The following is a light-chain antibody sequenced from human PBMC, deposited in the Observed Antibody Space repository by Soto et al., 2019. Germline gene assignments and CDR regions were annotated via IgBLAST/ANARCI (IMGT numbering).Light chain of an antibody. V-gene: IGLV2-11*01. CDR1: SGDIGPYNY. CDR2: DVN. J-gene: IGLJ3*02. Sequence: QSALTQPRSVSGSPGQSVTFSCTGTSGDIGPYNYVSWYQFHPGKAPKMIIYDVNKRPSGVPDRFSGSKSGNTASLTISWLQAEDEADYYCCSYAHTSRVFGGGTKVTVL. CDR3: CSYAHTSRV.